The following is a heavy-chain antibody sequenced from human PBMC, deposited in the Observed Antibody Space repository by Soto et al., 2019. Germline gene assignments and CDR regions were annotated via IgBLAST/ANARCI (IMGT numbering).Heavy chain of an antibody. CDR1: GGTFSSYA. V-gene: IGHV1-69*01. J-gene: IGHJ1*01. Sequence: QVQLVQSGAEVKKPGSSVKVSCKASGGTFSSYAISWVRQAPGQGLEWMGGIIPIFGTANYTQKFQGRVTINADASTSTAYMELSSLRSEETAVYYCAGASRFDISGYYEYFQHWGQGTLDTVSS. CDR3: AGASRFDISGYYEYFQH. D-gene: IGHD3-22*01. CDR2: IIPIFGTA.